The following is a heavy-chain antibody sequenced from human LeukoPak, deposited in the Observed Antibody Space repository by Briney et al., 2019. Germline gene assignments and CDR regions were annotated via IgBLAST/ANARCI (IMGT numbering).Heavy chain of an antibody. CDR3: ARVGPVTGTTGYNPNYYYYGMDV. V-gene: IGHV1-69*13. J-gene: IGHJ6*02. Sequence: ASVKVSCKASGGTFSSYAISWVRQAPGQGLEWMGGIIPIFGTANYAQKFQGRVTITADESTSTAYMELSSLRSEDTAVYYCARVGPVTGTTGYNPNYYYYGMDVWGQGTTVTVSS. CDR1: GGTFSSYA. D-gene: IGHD1-7*01. CDR2: IIPIFGTA.